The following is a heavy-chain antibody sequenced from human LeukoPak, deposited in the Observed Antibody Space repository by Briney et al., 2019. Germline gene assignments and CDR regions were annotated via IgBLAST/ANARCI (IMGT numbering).Heavy chain of an antibody. V-gene: IGHV4-59*11. CDR3: ARVRSGRFLEWLFDY. CDR1: GRPISSHH. CDR2: IYYSGST. D-gene: IGHD3-3*01. J-gene: IGHJ4*02. Sequence: SETLSLTCTVSGRPISSHHWSWIRQPPGKGLEWLGYIYYSGSTTYSPSLKSRVTISVDTSKNQFSLKLSSVTAPDTAVYYCARVRSGRFLEWLFDYWGQGTLVTVSS.